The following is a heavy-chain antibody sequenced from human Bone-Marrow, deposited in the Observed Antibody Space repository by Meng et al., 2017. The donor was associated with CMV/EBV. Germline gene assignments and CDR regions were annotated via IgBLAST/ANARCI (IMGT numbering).Heavy chain of an antibody. D-gene: IGHD2-2*01. CDR3: AREHCYSASCSSPHPMDFQH. CDR2: IGRSGDYI. V-gene: IGHV3-21*01. J-gene: IGHJ1*01. CDR1: GFGFNFYT. Sequence: EVQLVESGGGLVEPGGSLRLCCAASGFGFNFYTMHWVRQAPGKRLEWVSSIGRSGDYIYYGDSVKGRFTISRDNAKNLLYLEMTSLRAEDTAVYYCAREHCYSASCSSPHPMDFQHWGQGTLVTVSS.